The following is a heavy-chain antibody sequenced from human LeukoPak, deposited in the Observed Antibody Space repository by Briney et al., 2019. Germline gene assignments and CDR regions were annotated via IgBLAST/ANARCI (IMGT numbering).Heavy chain of an antibody. Sequence: GGSLRLSCAASGFTFSSYSMNWVRQAPGKGLEWVSSISSSSSYIYSADSVKGRFTISRDNAKNSLYLQMNSLRAEDTAVYYCAKVGAYCSGGSCYPQFDYWGQGTLVTVSS. V-gene: IGHV3-21*04. CDR1: GFTFSSYS. J-gene: IGHJ4*02. D-gene: IGHD2-15*01. CDR3: AKVGAYCSGGSCYPQFDY. CDR2: ISSSSSYI.